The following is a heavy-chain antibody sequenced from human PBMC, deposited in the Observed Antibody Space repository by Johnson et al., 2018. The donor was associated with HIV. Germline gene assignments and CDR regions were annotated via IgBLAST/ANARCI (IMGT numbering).Heavy chain of an antibody. J-gene: IGHJ3*02. CDR1: GFTVSSNY. Sequence: MQLVESGGGVVQPGGSLRLSCAASGFTVSSNYMSWVRQAPGQGLEWVSVISSGGSTYYADPGKGRFTISRDNSKNTLYLQMNSLRAEDTAVYYCAREIIFRGAFDIWGQGTMVTVSS. CDR2: ISSGGST. D-gene: IGHD3-10*01. CDR3: AREIIFRGAFDI. V-gene: IGHV3-66*01.